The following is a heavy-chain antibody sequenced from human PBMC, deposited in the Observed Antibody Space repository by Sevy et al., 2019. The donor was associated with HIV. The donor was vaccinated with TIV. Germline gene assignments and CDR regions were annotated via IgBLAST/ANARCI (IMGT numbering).Heavy chain of an antibody. J-gene: IGHJ4*02. CDR1: GFTLGSYT. D-gene: IGHD2-21*02. Sequence: GGSLILSCAASGFTLGSYTMNWVRHAPGKGLEWVASISATGGSTYYADSVKGRFTISRDVSKGILYLQMNSLTAEDTAIFYCAKTLQKLPFHPHYFDYWGQGTLVTVSS. V-gene: IGHV3-23*01. CDR2: ISATGGST. CDR3: AKTLQKLPFHPHYFDY.